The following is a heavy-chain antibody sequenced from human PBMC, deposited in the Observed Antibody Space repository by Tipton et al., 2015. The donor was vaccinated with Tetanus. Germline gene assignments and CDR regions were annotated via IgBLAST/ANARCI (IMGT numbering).Heavy chain of an antibody. J-gene: IGHJ4*02. Sequence: TLSLTCTVSGGSISSGGYYWTWIRQHPGEGLEWIGDIYYSGSTYYNPSLKSRVSISVDTSNNQFSVNLNSVTAADTAVYYCARDQARGARGWNYFDYWGQGAPVTVSS. D-gene: IGHD1-26*01. CDR3: ARDQARGARGWNYFDY. CDR2: IYYSGST. CDR1: GGSISSGGYY. V-gene: IGHV4-31*03.